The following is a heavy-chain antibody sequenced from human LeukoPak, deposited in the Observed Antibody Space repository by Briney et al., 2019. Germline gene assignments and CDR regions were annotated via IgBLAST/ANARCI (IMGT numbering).Heavy chain of an antibody. J-gene: IGHJ5*02. D-gene: IGHD3-3*01. V-gene: IGHV1-69*13. CDR3: ARDGDDFWSGYLDWFDP. CDR1: GGTFSSYA. Sequence: SVKVSCKASGGTFSSYAISWVRQAPGQGLEWMGGIIPIFGTANYAQKFQGRVTITADESTSTAYVELSSLRSEYTAVYYCARDGDDFWSGYLDWFDPWGQGTLVTVSS. CDR2: IIPIFGTA.